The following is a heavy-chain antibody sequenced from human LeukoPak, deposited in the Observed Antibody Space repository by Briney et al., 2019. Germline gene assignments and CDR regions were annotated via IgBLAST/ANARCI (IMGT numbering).Heavy chain of an antibody. CDR3: VRGYSGYPYYLDY. D-gene: IGHD5-12*01. CDR1: GGSISGYY. J-gene: IGHJ4*02. Sequence: SETLSLTCTVSGGSISGYYWTWIRQRPGKGLEWIGYISYSGSTSSHPSLKSRVIISLDMSKSQFSLKLTSVTAADTAVYYCVRGYSGYPYYLDYWGQGTLVTVSS. CDR2: ISYSGST. V-gene: IGHV4-59*08.